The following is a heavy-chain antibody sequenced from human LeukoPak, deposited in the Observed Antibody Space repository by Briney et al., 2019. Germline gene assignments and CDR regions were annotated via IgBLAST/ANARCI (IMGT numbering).Heavy chain of an antibody. CDR2: IYPDDSDT. CDR1: GYSLSTYW. CDR3: ASGLLGTYFDY. J-gene: IGHJ4*02. D-gene: IGHD1-26*01. V-gene: IGHV5-51*01. Sequence: GESLKISCKGSGYSLSTYWTGWVRQMPGKGLEWMGIIYPDDSDTRYSPSFQGQVTISADKSISTAYLQWSSLKASDTAMYYCASGLLGTYFDYWGQGTLVTASS.